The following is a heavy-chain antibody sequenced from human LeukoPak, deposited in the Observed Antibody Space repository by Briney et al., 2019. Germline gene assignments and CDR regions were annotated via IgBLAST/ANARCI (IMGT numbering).Heavy chain of an antibody. CDR3: AREAAWGNWYFDH. Sequence: PGRSLRLSCAASGLAFSRHGMHWVRQAPGKGLEWVAVIGDTGRAKYYADSVEGRFTASRDNFKNTLYLEMNSLRYDDTALYYCAREAAWGNWYFDHWGRGTLVTVSS. CDR2: IGDTGRAK. D-gene: IGHD3-16*01. J-gene: IGHJ2*01. V-gene: IGHV3-33*08. CDR1: GLAFSRHG.